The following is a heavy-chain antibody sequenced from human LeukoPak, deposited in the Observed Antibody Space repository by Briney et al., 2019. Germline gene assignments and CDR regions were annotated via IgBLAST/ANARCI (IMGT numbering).Heavy chain of an antibody. CDR3: ARVSSYVVWGSHGAGGVDY. Sequence: GGSLRLSCAASGFTFSSYGMHWVRQAPGKGLEWVAVIWYDGSNKYYADSVKGRFTISRDNSKNTLYLQMNSLRAEDTAVYYCARVSSYVVWGSHGAGGVDYWGQGTLVTVSS. CDR1: GFTFSSYG. V-gene: IGHV3-33*01. CDR2: IWYDGSNK. D-gene: IGHD3-16*01. J-gene: IGHJ4*02.